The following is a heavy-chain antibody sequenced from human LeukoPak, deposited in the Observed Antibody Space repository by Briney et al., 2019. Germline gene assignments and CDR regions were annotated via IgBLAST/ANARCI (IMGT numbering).Heavy chain of an antibody. CDR2: INPNSGGT. CDR1: GYTFTGYY. V-gene: IGHV1-2*02. D-gene: IGHD3-3*01. Sequence: ASVKVSCKASGYTFTGYYMHWVRQAPGQGLEWMGCINPNSGGTNYAQKFQGRVTMTRDTSISTAYMELTRLRSDDTAVYYCAGLDYDFWSGYHSGDWFDPWGQGTLVIVSS. J-gene: IGHJ5*02. CDR3: AGLDYDFWSGYHSGDWFDP.